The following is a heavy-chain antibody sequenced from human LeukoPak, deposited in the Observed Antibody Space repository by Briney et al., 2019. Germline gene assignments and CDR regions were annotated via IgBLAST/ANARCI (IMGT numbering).Heavy chain of an antibody. CDR1: GGSISNSY. CDR3: TRDHWLLSSNTWYYYGVDV. J-gene: IGHJ6*02. D-gene: IGHD3-9*01. Sequence: SETLSLTCTVSGGSISNSYWSWVRQPPGKGLEWIGYIDYTGRTMYNPPLKSRVTTSLDTSKDQVSLQLSSVTAADTAVYYCTRDHWLLSSNTWYYYGVDVWGQGTTVNVSS. V-gene: IGHV4-59*01. CDR2: IDYTGRT.